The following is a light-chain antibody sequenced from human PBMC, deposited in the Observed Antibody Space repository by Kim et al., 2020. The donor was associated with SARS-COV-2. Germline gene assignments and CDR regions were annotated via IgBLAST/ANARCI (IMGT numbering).Light chain of an antibody. CDR1: SSDVGDSDY. Sequence: GQSITLSCTGTSSDVGDSDYVSWYQQHPGKAPKLMVFDVSYRPSGVSNRFSGSKSGNTASLTISGLQAEDEADYYCSSYTSSSTLLFGGGTQLTVL. J-gene: IGLJ2*01. CDR2: DVS. CDR3: SSYTSSSTLL. V-gene: IGLV2-14*03.